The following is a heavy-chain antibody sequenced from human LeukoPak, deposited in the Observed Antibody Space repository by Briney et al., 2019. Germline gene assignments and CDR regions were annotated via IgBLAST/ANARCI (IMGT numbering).Heavy chain of an antibody. CDR2: IYYSGST. CDR3: ARSGGRSVSNGPLFDY. D-gene: IGHD3-16*01. J-gene: IGHJ4*02. Sequence: SETLSLTCTVSGGSISSYYWSWLRQPPGKGLEWVGYIYYSGSTNYNPSLKSRVTISVDTSKNQFSLKLSSVTAADTAVYYCARSGGRSVSNGPLFDYWGQGTLVTVSS. CDR1: GGSISSYY. V-gene: IGHV4-59*01.